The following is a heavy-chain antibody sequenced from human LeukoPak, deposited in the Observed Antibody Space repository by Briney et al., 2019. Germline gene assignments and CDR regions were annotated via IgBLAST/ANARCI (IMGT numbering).Heavy chain of an antibody. CDR1: GGSFSSYY. J-gene: IGHJ5*02. CDR2: INHSGST. D-gene: IGHD1-1*01. V-gene: IGHV4-34*01. Sequence: PSETLSLTCAVHGGSFSSYYWSWIRQPPGKGLEWIGEINHSGSTNYNPSLKSRVTISIDTSKNQFSLKLSSVTAADTAVYYCARELERGFGPWGQGTLVTVSS. CDR3: ARELERGFGP.